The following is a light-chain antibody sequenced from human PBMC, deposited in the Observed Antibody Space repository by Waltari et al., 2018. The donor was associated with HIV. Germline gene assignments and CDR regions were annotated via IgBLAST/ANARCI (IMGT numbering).Light chain of an antibody. CDR1: SSDVGSFTL. J-gene: IGLJ3*02. CDR3: CSYGGSRTLL. Sequence: QSALTQPASVSGSPGQSITISCTGTSSDVGSFTLVSWYQHHPGKAPKLIIYEVTTRPPGVSNRFSGSKSGNTASLTISGLQADDEADYHCCSYGGSRTLLFGGGTKVTVL. V-gene: IGLV2-23*02. CDR2: EVT.